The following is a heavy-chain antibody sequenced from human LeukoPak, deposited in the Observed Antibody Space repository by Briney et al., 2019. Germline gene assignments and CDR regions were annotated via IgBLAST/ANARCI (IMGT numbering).Heavy chain of an antibody. CDR2: INHSGST. CDR3: ARGPRLITMVRGAVFDY. Sequence: SETLSLTCAVYGGSFSGYYWSWIRRPPGKGLEWIGEINHSGSTNYNPSLKSRVTISVDTSKNQFSLELSSVTAADTAVYYCARGPRLITMVRGAVFDYWGQGTLVTVSS. V-gene: IGHV4-34*01. J-gene: IGHJ4*02. CDR1: GGSFSGYY. D-gene: IGHD3-10*01.